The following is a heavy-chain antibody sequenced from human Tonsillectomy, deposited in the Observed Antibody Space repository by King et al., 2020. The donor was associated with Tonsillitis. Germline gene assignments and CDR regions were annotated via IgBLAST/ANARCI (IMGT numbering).Heavy chain of an antibody. CDR3: AKGGGTMWYCSGGSCYPFDY. CDR2: ISGSGGST. J-gene: IGHJ4*02. Sequence: VQLVESGGGLVQPGGSLRLSCAASGFTFSSYAMSWVRQAPGKGLEWVSTISGSGGSTYYADSVKGRFTISRDNSKNTLYLQMNSLRAEDTAVYYCAKGGGTMWYCSGGSCYPFDYWGQGTLVTVSS. V-gene: IGHV3-23*04. CDR1: GFTFSSYA. D-gene: IGHD2-15*01.